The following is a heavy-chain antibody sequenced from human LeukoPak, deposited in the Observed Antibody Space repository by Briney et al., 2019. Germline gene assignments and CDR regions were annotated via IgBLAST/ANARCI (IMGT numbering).Heavy chain of an antibody. CDR2: ISGSGGST. Sequence: GGSLRLSCAASGFTFSSYAMSWVRQAPGKGLEWVSAISGSGGSTYYADSVKGRFTISRDNSKNTLYLQMNSLRAEDTAVYYCAKNRLRFLEWLLISPAFDYWGQGTLVTVSS. CDR1: GFTFSSYA. CDR3: AKNRLRFLEWLLISPAFDY. V-gene: IGHV3-23*01. J-gene: IGHJ4*02. D-gene: IGHD3-3*01.